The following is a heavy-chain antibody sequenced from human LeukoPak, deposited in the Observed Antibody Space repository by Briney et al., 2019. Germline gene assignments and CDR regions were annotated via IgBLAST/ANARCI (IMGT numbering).Heavy chain of an antibody. D-gene: IGHD2-2*01. CDR3: ARVPETKYYYYYYYMDV. J-gene: IGHJ6*03. Sequence: GESLKISCKGSGYSFTSYWIGWVRQMPGKGLEWMGIIYPGDSDTRYSPSFQGQVTISADKSISTAYLQWSSLKASDAAMYYCARVPETKYYYYYYYMDVWGKGTTVTVSS. V-gene: IGHV5-51*01. CDR2: IYPGDSDT. CDR1: GYSFTSYW.